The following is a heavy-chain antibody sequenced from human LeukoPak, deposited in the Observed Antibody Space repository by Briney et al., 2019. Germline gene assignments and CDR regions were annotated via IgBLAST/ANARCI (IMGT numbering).Heavy chain of an antibody. D-gene: IGHD2-2*01. V-gene: IGHV3-23*01. CDR3: AKSSSTNCFPCGGLDV. J-gene: IGHJ6*02. CDR1: GFTFSSYA. CDR2: ISGGGGST. Sequence: GGSLRLSCAASGFTFSSYAMSWVRQAPGKGLEWVSAISGGGGSTYYADSVKGRFTISRDISKNTLYLQMNSLRAEDTAVYYCAKSSSTNCFPCGGLDVWGQGATVTVPS.